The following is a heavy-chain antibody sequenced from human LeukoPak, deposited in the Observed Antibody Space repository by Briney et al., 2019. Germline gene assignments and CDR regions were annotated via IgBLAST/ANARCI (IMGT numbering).Heavy chain of an antibody. J-gene: IGHJ4*02. V-gene: IGHV3-23*01. Sequence: GGSLRLSCAASGLTFSGYSMSWVRQAPGKGLEWVSAITGSGSATDYADSVKGRFTISRDNSENTLYLQMNSLRAEDTAAYYCAKRRYHSSGYFDYWGQGTLVTVSS. D-gene: IGHD3-22*01. CDR2: ITGSGSAT. CDR1: GLTFSGYS. CDR3: AKRRYHSSGYFDY.